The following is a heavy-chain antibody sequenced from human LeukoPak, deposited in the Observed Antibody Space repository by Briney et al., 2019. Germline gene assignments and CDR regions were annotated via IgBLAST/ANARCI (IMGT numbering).Heavy chain of an antibody. D-gene: IGHD1-26*01. CDR1: GGSISSTSYY. CDR2: INYSGST. J-gene: IGHJ5*02. Sequence: PSETLSLTCTVSGGSISSTSYYWGWIRQPPGKGLEWIGSINYSGSTYYNSTLKSRVTISVDTSKNHFSLKLNSVTAADTAVFYCARDDGGSTGRFDPWGQGTLVTVSS. CDR3: ARDDGGSTGRFDP. V-gene: IGHV4-39*07.